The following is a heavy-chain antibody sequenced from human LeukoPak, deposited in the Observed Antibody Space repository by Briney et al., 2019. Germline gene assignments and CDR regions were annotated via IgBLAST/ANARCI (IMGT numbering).Heavy chain of an antibody. V-gene: IGHV3-30*04. Sequence: SCKASGYTFTGYYMHWVRQAPGKGLEWVATTSFDGSNTYFSDSVRGRFTIPRDNSRNTLFLQMSSLSAEDTAVYYCAKDRIVGATRFLDFWGQGTLVTVSS. CDR3: AKDRIVGATRFLDF. D-gene: IGHD1-26*01. CDR2: TSFDGSNT. CDR1: GYTFTGYY. J-gene: IGHJ4*02.